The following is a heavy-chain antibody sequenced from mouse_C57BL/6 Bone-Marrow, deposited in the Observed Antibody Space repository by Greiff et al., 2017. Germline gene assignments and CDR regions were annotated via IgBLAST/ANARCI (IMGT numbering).Heavy chain of an antibody. V-gene: IGHV1-52*01. CDR1: GYNFTSYW. D-gene: IGHD3-2*02. J-gene: IGHJ2*01. Sequence: QVQLQQPGAELVRPGSSVKLSCKASGYNFTSYWMHWVKQRPIQGLEWIGNIDPSDSETHSNQTFKDKATLTVYKSSSTSYKQLSSRTSEDAAVYYSASGAQATAYCDNWGQGTTLTVSS. CDR3: ASGAQATAYCDN. CDR2: IDPSDSET.